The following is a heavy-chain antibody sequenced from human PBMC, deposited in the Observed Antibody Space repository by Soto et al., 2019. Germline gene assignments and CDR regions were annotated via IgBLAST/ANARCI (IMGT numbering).Heavy chain of an antibody. CDR1: GVTCTTSW. CDR2: INSDGSTT. J-gene: IGHJ6*02. Sequence: EVQLVESGGGLVQPGGSLRLSCAASGVTCTTSWMHWVRQAPEKGLVWVSHINSDGSTTTYADSVRGRFTISRDNAKNTLYLQMNSLSVEDTAVYYCARDRDYGMDVWGQGTTVIVSS. CDR3: ARDRDYGMDV. V-gene: IGHV3-74*01. D-gene: IGHD3-10*01.